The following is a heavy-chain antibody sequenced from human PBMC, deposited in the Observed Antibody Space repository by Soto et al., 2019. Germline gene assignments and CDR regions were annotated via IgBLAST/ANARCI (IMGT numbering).Heavy chain of an antibody. V-gene: IGHV1-18*01. CDR2: ISAYNGNT. D-gene: IGHD3-22*01. J-gene: IGHJ4*02. CDR3: ARSGSSGDYLDY. Sequence: QVQLVQSGAEVKEPGASVKVSCKASGYTFTSYGLNWVRQAPGQGLEWLGWISAYNGNTNYAQKFQGSVTMTTDTSTSTAYMELRSLRSDDTAVYYCARSGSSGDYLDYWGQGTLVTVSA. CDR1: GYTFTSYG.